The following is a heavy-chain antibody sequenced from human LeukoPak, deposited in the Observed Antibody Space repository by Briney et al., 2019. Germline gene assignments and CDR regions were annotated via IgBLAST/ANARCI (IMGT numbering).Heavy chain of an antibody. Sequence: ASVKVSCKASGYTFTSYAMHWVRQAPGQRLEWMGWINAGNGNTKHSQKFQGRVTITRDTSASTAYMELSSLRSEDTAVYYCVAPDTAMVTGDFDYWGQGTLVTVSS. CDR2: INAGNGNT. J-gene: IGHJ4*02. CDR3: VAPDTAMVTGDFDY. D-gene: IGHD5-18*01. V-gene: IGHV1-3*01. CDR1: GYTFTSYA.